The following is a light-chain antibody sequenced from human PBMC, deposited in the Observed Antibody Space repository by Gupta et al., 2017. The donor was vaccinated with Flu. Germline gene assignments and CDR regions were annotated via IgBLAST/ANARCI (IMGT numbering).Light chain of an antibody. V-gene: IGLV1-44*01. Sequence: QSVLTQPPSASGTPGQRVTISCSGSSSNIGGNTVNWYQQLPGTAPKLLIYSNNQRPSGVPDRFSGSKSGTSGSLAISGLQAEDEADYYCAAWDDSLNGHVLGTGTKVTVL. CDR1: SSNIGGNT. CDR3: AAWDDSLNGHV. J-gene: IGLJ1*01. CDR2: SNN.